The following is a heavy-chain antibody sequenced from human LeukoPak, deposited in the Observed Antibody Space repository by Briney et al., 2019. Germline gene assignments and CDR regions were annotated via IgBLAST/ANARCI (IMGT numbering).Heavy chain of an antibody. D-gene: IGHD3-22*01. CDR2: FDPEDGET. CDR3: ATSSVTITMINRGYSCYDFDY. V-gene: IGHV1-24*01. Sequence: GASVKVSCKVSGYTRTELSMHWVRQAPGKGLEWMGGFDPEDGETIYAQMFRGRVTMTEDTSTDTAYMELSSLRSEDTAVYYCATSSVTITMINRGYSCYDFDYWGQGTLVTVSS. J-gene: IGHJ4*02. CDR1: GYTRTELS.